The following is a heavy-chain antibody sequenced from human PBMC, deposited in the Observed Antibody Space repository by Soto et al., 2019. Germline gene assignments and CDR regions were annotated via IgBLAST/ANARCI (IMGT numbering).Heavy chain of an antibody. D-gene: IGHD3-10*01. J-gene: IGHJ4*02. CDR1: GGSISSYY. Sequence: SETLSLTCTVSGGSISSYYWSWIRQPPGKGLEWIGYIYYSGSTNYNPSLKSRVTISVDRSKNQFSLKLSSVTAADTAVFYCARGQRFGELYLDYWGQGTLVTVSS. CDR2: IYYSGST. CDR3: ARGQRFGELYLDY. V-gene: IGHV4-59*12.